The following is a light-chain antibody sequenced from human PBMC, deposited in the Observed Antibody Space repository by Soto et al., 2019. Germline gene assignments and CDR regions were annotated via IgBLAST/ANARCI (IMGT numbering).Light chain of an antibody. CDR2: HAS. Sequence: DIQMTQSPSTLPASVGDRVTITCRASQSISNWLAWYQLKPGTAPKVLIYHASNLQSGVPSRFSGSGSGTEFTLTISSLQPEDFATYYCQHYNTYPLTFGGGTKVEIK. CDR3: QHYNTYPLT. CDR1: QSISNW. V-gene: IGKV1-5*01. J-gene: IGKJ4*01.